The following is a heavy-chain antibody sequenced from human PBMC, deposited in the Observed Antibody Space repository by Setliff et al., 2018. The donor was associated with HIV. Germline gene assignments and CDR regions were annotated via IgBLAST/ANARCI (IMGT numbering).Heavy chain of an antibody. CDR2: IYYNGNT. CDR3: AAAEGQGPWYFFDN. Sequence: SETLSLTFSVSGASISSPIYYWGWIRQAPGKGLEWIGNIYYNGNTNYKPSLERRLTISVDTSKNQFSLSLSSVTATDTALYFCAAAEGQGPWYFFDNWGQGTQVTSPQ. CDR1: GASISSPIYY. V-gene: IGHV4-39*01. J-gene: IGHJ4*02. D-gene: IGHD6-13*01.